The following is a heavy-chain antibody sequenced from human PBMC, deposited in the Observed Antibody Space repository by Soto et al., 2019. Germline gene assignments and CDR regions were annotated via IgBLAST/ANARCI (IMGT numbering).Heavy chain of an antibody. Sequence: EVQLVESGGGLVQPGGSLRLSCAASGLTFSSNWMHWVRQAPGKGLVWVSRISSDGTSTTYADSVRGRFTISRDNAKNTLYLQMHSLRAEDTGVYYCARDAYSRCTHWGQGTLVTVSS. D-gene: IGHD6-6*01. CDR2: ISSDGTST. CDR3: ARDAYSRCTH. J-gene: IGHJ4*02. V-gene: IGHV3-74*01. CDR1: GLTFSSNW.